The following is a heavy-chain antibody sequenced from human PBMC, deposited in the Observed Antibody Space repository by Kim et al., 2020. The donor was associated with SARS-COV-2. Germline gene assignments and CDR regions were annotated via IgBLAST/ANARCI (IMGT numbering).Heavy chain of an antibody. D-gene: IGHD3-10*01. Sequence: YNPSLTSRVTISVDTSKNQFSLKLSSVTAADTAVYYCARVKGSGIDAFDIWGQGTMVTVSS. V-gene: IGHV4-59*01. CDR3: ARVKGSGIDAFDI. J-gene: IGHJ3*02.